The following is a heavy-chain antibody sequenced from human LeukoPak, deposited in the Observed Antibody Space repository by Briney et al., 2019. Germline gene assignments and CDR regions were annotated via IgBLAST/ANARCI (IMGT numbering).Heavy chain of an antibody. J-gene: IGHJ4*02. V-gene: IGHV1-58*02. CDR1: GFTFTSSA. CDR2: IVVGSGNT. Sequence: SVKVSCKASGFTFTSSAMQWVRQARGQRLEWIGWIVVGSGNTNYAQKFQERVTITRDMSTSTAYMELSSLRSEDTAVYYCARDQGTGDRGDYWGQGTLVTVSS. CDR3: ARDQGTGDRGDY. D-gene: IGHD7-27*01.